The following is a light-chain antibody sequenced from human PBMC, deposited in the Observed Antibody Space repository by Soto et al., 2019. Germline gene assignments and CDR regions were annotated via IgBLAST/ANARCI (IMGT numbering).Light chain of an antibody. J-gene: IGLJ2*01. CDR3: QAWDISTGVI. CDR1: KLGDKY. CDR2: QGS. Sequence: SYELTQPPSVSVSPGQTASITCSGDKLGDKYACWYQQKPGQSPVLVIYQGSKRPSGIPERFSGSNSGNTATLTISGTQAMDEADYSCQAWDISTGVIFGGGTKLTVL. V-gene: IGLV3-1*01.